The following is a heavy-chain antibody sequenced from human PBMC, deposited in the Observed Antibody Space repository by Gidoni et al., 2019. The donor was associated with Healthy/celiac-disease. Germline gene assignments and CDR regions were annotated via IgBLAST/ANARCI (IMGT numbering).Heavy chain of an antibody. CDR3: ARVPAANYYYYGMDV. J-gene: IGHJ6*02. V-gene: IGHV3-74*01. D-gene: IGHD2-2*01. Sequence: SVKGRFTISRDNAKNTLYLQMNILSAEDTAVYYCARVPAANYYYYGMDVWGQGTTVTVSS.